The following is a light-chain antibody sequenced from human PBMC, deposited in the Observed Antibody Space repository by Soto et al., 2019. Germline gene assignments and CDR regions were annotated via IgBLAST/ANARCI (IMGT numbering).Light chain of an antibody. V-gene: IGKV3-11*01. Sequence: EIVLTQSPATLSLSPGERATLSCRASQSVSSYLAWYQQNPGQAPRLLIYDASNRATGIPARFSGSVSGTDFTLTISSLEPEDFAVYYCQQRSNGYTFGQGTKLEIK. CDR3: QQRSNGYT. CDR1: QSVSSY. J-gene: IGKJ2*01. CDR2: DAS.